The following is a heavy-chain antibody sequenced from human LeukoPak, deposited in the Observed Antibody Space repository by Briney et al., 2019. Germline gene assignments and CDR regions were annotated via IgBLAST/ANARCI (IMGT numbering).Heavy chain of an antibody. CDR2: IIPVFGTT. V-gene: IGHV1-69*05. CDR1: GGTFIHYS. D-gene: IGHD2-2*01. CDR3: ATDSGCSSTSCQFDY. J-gene: IGHJ4*02. Sequence: AASVKVSCKASGGTFIHYSISWVRQAPGQGLEWMGGIIPVFGTTNYAQKFQGRVTITTDESTSTAYLELSSLRSEDTAVYYCATDSGCSSTSCQFDYWGQGTLVTVSS.